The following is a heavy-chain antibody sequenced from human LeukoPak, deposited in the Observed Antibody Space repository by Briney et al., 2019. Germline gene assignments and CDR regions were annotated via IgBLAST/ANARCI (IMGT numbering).Heavy chain of an antibody. D-gene: IGHD6-19*01. CDR1: GFTFRTYS. CDR2: IGGGGSFI. Sequence: GGSLRLSCAASGFTFRTYSIIWVRQAPGKGLEWVSHIGGGGSFIYYADSVKGRFTISRDNAKNTLYLQMNSLRAEDTAVYYCAKDQAAVAVLFDYWGQGTLVTVSS. J-gene: IGHJ4*02. CDR3: AKDQAAVAVLFDY. V-gene: IGHV3-21*05.